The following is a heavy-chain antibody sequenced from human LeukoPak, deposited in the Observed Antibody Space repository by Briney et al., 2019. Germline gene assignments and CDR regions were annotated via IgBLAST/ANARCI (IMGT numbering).Heavy chain of an antibody. CDR2: IYTSGST. Sequence: SETLSLTCTVSGGSISSGSYYWSWIRQPAGKGLEWIGRIYTSGSTNYNPSLKSRVTISVDTSKNQFSLKLSSVTAADTAVYYCARVGNYYGSGSYYTDYYYYMDVWGKGTTVTISS. J-gene: IGHJ6*03. V-gene: IGHV4-61*02. CDR1: GGSISSGSYY. D-gene: IGHD3-10*01. CDR3: ARVGNYYGSGSYYTDYYYYMDV.